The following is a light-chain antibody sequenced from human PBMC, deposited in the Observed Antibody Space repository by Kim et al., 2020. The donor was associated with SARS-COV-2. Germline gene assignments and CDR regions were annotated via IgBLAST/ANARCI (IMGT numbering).Light chain of an antibody. CDR1: SGLSIYA. J-gene: IGLJ3*02. CDR3: QTWGPGVKWV. V-gene: IGLV4-69*01. Sequence: VKFTCTLTSGLSIYAIAWYQQQPQQGPRYLMKVNSDGSHIRVDGIPDRFSGSSSGAERYLSISSLQSEDEADYYCQTWGPGVKWVFGGGTKLTVL. CDR2: VNSDGSH.